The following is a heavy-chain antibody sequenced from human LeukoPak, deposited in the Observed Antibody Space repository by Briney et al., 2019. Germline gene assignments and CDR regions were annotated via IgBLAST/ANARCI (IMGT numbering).Heavy chain of an antibody. V-gene: IGHV4-39*01. D-gene: IGHD6-13*01. CDR1: GGSISSSRYF. CDR2: LYYSGTT. Sequence: SETLSLTCTVSGGSISSSRYFWGWIRQPPGRGLEWIGTLYYSGTTSYNPSLHSRVTISVDTSKNQFSLELSSVTAAHTSIYYGARLNAYSSSWHYCDSWGQGTLVSVSS. CDR3: ARLNAYSSSWHYCDS. J-gene: IGHJ4*02.